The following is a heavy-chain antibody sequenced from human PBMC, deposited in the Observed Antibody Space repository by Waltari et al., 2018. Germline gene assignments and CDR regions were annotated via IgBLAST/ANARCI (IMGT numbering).Heavy chain of an antibody. CDR1: GFTFSSYA. CDR2: ISGSGGST. CDR3: VTYPVIGGYYYMDV. J-gene: IGHJ6*03. Sequence: EVQLVESGGGLVQPGGSLRLSCAASGFTFSSYAMSWVRQAPGKGLEWVSAISGSGGSTYYADSVKGRFTISRDNSKNTLYLQMNSLRADDSAVYYCVTYPVIGGYYYMDVWGKGTTVTVSS. V-gene: IGHV3-23*04. D-gene: IGHD1-26*01.